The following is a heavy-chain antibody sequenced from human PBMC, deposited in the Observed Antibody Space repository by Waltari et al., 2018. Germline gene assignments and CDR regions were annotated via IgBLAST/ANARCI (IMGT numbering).Heavy chain of an antibody. CDR1: GFYFSSYG. J-gene: IGHJ5*01. CDR3: AKENNDLLCDS. Sequence: QVQLEESGGGVVQPGRSLRLSCAASGFYFSSYGRHWVRQAPGKGVEWVAVIGHDGSLKYYADSVRGRFTISRDNSKNTLFLEMNSLRGEDTAVYYCAKENNDLLCDSWGQGTQVTVSS. V-gene: IGHV3-30*18. CDR2: IGHDGSLK. D-gene: IGHD2-15*01.